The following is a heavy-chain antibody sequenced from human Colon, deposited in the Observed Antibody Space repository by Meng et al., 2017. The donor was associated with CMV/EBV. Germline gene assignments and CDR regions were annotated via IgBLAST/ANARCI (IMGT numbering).Heavy chain of an antibody. CDR2: ISTHNGNP. D-gene: IGHD2-15*01. Sequence: GESLKISCKASGYLFTTYGISWVRQAPGQGLEWMGWISTHNGNPSYAQKFQDRVTLTTDTSTSTAYMELRSLRSDDTAVYYCARYCSGGNCYSNRWLAKFFDLWGQGTLVTVSS. V-gene: IGHV1-18*01. CDR3: ARYCSGGNCYSNRWLAKFFDL. CDR1: GYLFTTYG. J-gene: IGHJ4*02.